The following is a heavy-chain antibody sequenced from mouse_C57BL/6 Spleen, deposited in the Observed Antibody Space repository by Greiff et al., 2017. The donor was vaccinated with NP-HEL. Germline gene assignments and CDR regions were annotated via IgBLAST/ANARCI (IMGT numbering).Heavy chain of an antibody. CDR3: ARDITTVVAPFAY. J-gene: IGHJ3*01. Sequence: EVQLVESGGGLVKPGGSLKLSCAASGFTFSSYAMSWVRQTPEKRLEWVATISDGGSYTYYPDNVKGRFTISRDNAKNNLYLQMSHLKSEDTAMYYCARDITTVVAPFAYWGKGTLVTVSA. D-gene: IGHD1-1*01. CDR1: GFTFSSYA. CDR2: ISDGGSYT. V-gene: IGHV5-4*01.